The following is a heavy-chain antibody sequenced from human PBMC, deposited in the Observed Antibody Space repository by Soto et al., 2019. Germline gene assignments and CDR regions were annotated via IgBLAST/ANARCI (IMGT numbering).Heavy chain of an antibody. CDR2: IYWDADE. D-gene: IGHD5-18*01. V-gene: IGHV2-5*02. Sequence: QITLKESGPTLVKPTQTLTLTCTFSGFSLTTRGVGVGWIRQPPGTALEWLALIYWDADESYSPSLKSRLTIAKDTSTYLVLLTMTNMDPVDTATDCCAQRPRGYSYHFDYWGQGTLVTVSS. CDR1: GFSLTTRGVG. CDR3: AQRPRGYSYHFDY. J-gene: IGHJ4*02.